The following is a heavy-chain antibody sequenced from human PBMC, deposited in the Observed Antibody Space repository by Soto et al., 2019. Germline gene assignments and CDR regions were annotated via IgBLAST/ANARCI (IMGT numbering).Heavy chain of an antibody. Sequence: LRLSCAASGFSFSAHYMDWVRQAPGKGLEWVGRSRNKASSYTTEYAASVKGRFTISRDDSKNSLYLQMNSLKTEDTAVYYCARSGSDYFDYWGQGSLVTVSS. J-gene: IGHJ4*02. CDR1: GFSFSAHY. CDR2: SRNKASSYTT. D-gene: IGHD3-3*01. V-gene: IGHV3-72*01. CDR3: ARSGSDYFDY.